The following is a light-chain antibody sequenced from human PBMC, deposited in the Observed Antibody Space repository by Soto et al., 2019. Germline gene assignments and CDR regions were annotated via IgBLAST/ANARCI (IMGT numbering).Light chain of an antibody. Sequence: GDRVTITCRANQNINNWIAWYQQKPGKAPKFLIYDASTLESGVPSRFSGSGFGTEFSLTISSLQPDDFGSYYCQHMRTFSQGIKVEMK. V-gene: IGKV1-5*01. CDR3: QHMRT. CDR2: DAS. J-gene: IGKJ1*01. CDR1: QNINNW.